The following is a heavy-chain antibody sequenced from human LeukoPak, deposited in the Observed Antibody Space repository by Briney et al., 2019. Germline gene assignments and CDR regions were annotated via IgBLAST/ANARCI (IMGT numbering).Heavy chain of an antibody. CDR1: GFTFSSYS. CDR3: ARAQEGYPGYFDY. J-gene: IGHJ4*02. V-gene: IGHV3-21*01. Sequence: GGSLRLSCAASGFTFSSYSMNWVRQAPGKGLEWVSSISSSSSYIYYADSVKGRFTISRDNAKNSLCLQMNSLRAEDTAVYYCARAQEGYPGYFDYWGQGTLVTVSS. CDR2: ISSSSSYI. D-gene: IGHD2-15*01.